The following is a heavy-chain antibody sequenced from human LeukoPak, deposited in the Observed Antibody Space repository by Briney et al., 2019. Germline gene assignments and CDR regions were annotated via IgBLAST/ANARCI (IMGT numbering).Heavy chain of an antibody. J-gene: IGHJ4*02. Sequence: GGSLRLSCAASGFTFSSYGMHWVRQAPCKGLEWAAFIRYDGSNKYYADSVKGRFTISRDNSKNTLYLQMNSLRAEDTAVYYCAKEGRFGELFALDYWGQGTLVTVSS. CDR2: IRYDGSNK. V-gene: IGHV3-30*02. CDR1: GFTFSSYG. D-gene: IGHD3-10*01. CDR3: AKEGRFGELFALDY.